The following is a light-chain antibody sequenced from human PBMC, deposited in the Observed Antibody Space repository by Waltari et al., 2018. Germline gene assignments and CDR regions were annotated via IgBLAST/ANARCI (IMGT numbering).Light chain of an antibody. CDR2: DTS. CDR1: QSVSSY. CDR3: QQRSHWRT. J-gene: IGKJ1*01. V-gene: IGKV3-11*01. Sequence: IMLTQSPATLSFSPGARATLSCRTSQSVSSYLAWFQQKPGQAPRLLIYDTSNRATGIPARFSGSGSGTDFTLTISSLEPEDSAVYYCQQRSHWRTFGQGTKVEIK.